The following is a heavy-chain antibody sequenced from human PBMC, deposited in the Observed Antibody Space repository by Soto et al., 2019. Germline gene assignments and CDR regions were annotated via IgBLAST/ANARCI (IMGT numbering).Heavy chain of an antibody. CDR3: ASYSSSSGTDY. V-gene: IGHV4-34*01. D-gene: IGHD6-6*01. CDR2: INHSGST. CDR1: GGSFSGYY. J-gene: IGHJ4*02. Sequence: LSLTCAVYGGSFSGYYWSWIRQPPGKGLEWIGEINHSGSTNYNPSLKSRVTISVDTSKNQFSLKLSSVTAADTAVYYCASYSSSSGTDYWGQGTLVTVSS.